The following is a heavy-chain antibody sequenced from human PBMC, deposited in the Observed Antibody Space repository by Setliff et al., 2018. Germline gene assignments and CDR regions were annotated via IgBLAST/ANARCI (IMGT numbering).Heavy chain of an antibody. J-gene: IGHJ6*02. D-gene: IGHD6-19*01. CDR3: ARVSQYSSGWYYYYYYGMDV. Sequence: PSDTLSLTCTVSGGSISSSSYYWGWIRQPPGKGLEWIGSIYYSGSTYYNPSLKSRVTISVDTSKNQFSLKLSSVTAADTAVYYCARVSQYSSGWYYYYYYGMDVWGQGTTVTVSS. V-gene: IGHV4-39*07. CDR1: GGSISSSSYY. CDR2: IYYSGST.